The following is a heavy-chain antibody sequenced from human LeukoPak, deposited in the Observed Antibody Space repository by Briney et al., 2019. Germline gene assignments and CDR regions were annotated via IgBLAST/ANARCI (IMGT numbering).Heavy chain of an antibody. V-gene: IGHV3-53*01. J-gene: IGHJ4*02. CDR1: GFTVSSNY. Sequence: GGSLRLSCAASGFTVSSNYMSWVRQAPGKGLEWVSVIYSGGSTYYADSVKGRFTISRDNSKNTLYLQMNSLRAEDTAVYYCAREGAHGSGSYPYFDYWGQGTLVTVSS. CDR2: IYSGGST. CDR3: AREGAHGSGSYPYFDY. D-gene: IGHD3-10*01.